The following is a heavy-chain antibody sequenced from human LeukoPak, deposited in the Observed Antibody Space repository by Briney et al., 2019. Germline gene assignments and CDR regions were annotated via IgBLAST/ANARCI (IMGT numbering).Heavy chain of an antibody. Sequence: SETLSLSCAVYGGSFSGYYWSWIRQPPGKGLEWIGEINHSGSTNYNPSLKSRVTISVDTSKNQFSLKLSSVTAADTAVYYCARGLEGIAAAGTRWFDPWGQGTLVTVSS. V-gene: IGHV4-34*01. CDR2: INHSGST. D-gene: IGHD6-13*01. CDR1: GGSFSGYY. J-gene: IGHJ5*02. CDR3: ARGLEGIAAAGTRWFDP.